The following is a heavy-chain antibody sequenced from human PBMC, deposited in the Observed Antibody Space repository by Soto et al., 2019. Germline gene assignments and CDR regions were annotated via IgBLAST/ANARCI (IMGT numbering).Heavy chain of an antibody. Sequence: QVQLVESGGGVVQPGRSLRLSCAASGFTFSSYAMHWVRQAPGKGLEWVAVISYDGSNKYYADSVKGRFTISRDNSKNTLYLQMNSLRAEDTAVYYCAREATGTYYYYYGMDVWGQGTTVTVSS. CDR1: GFTFSSYA. CDR2: ISYDGSNK. D-gene: IGHD1-1*01. V-gene: IGHV3-30-3*01. J-gene: IGHJ6*02. CDR3: AREATGTYYYYYGMDV.